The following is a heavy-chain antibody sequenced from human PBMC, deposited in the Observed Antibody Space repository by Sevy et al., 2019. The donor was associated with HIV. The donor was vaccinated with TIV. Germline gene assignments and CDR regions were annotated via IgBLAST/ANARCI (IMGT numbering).Heavy chain of an antibody. J-gene: IGHJ1*01. V-gene: IGHV3-7*03. CDR1: GFTFSSYW. D-gene: IGHD3-22*01. CDR3: AKDGASRPTPQWLLPEYFQH. Sequence: GGSLRLSCAASGFTFSSYWMSWVRQAPGKGLEWVANIKQDGSEKYYVDSVKGRFTISRDNAKNSLYLQMNSLRAEDTAVYYCAKDGASRPTPQWLLPEYFQHWGQGTLVTVSS. CDR2: IKQDGSEK.